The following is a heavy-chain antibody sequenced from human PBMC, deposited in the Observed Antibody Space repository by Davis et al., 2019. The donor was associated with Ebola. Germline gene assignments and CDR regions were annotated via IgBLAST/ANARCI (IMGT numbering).Heavy chain of an antibody. CDR1: GGTFSSYA. V-gene: IGHV1-69*06. J-gene: IGHJ6*02. D-gene: IGHD2-2*01. CDR3: ARENTRYCSSTSCYYYGMDV. CDR2: IIPIFGTA. Sequence: SVKVSCKASGGTFSSYAISWVRQAPGQGLEWMGGIIPIFGTANYAQKFQGRVTITADKSTSTAYMELSSLRSEDTAVYYCARENTRYCSSTSCYYYGMDVWGQGTTVTVSS.